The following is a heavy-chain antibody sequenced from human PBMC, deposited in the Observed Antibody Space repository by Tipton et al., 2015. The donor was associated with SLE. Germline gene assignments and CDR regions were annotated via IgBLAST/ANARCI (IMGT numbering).Heavy chain of an antibody. CDR2: INHSGST. CDR1: DGSFSDYY. Sequence: TLSLTCAVYDGSFSDYYWSWIRQPPGKGLEWIGEINHSGSTTYNPSLKSRVTISVDTSKNQFSLKLSFVTAADTAVYYCARGGLTYSYYYYMDVWGKGTTVTV. CDR3: ARGGLTYSYYYYMDV. V-gene: IGHV4-34*01. D-gene: IGHD3-16*01. J-gene: IGHJ6*03.